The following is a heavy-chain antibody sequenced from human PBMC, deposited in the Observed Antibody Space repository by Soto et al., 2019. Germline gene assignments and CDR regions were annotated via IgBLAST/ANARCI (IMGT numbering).Heavy chain of an antibody. CDR1: GGSISDYY. CDR3: ASGLALDV. V-gene: IGHV4-59*01. Sequence: QVQLQESGPGLVKPSETLSLTCTVSGGSISDYYWSWIRQPPGKGLEWIAYIYYSGATNYNPSLKSRVTVSVDTSKKQFSLKLNSVTAADTAVYFCASGLALDVWGQGTLVTVSS. D-gene: IGHD6-6*01. CDR2: IYYSGAT. J-gene: IGHJ4*02.